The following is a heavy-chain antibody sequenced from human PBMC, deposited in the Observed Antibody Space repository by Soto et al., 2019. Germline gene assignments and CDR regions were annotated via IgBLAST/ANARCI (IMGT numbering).Heavy chain of an antibody. V-gene: IGHV1-69*13. J-gene: IGHJ4*02. D-gene: IGHD6-19*01. CDR1: GGTFSSYA. CDR2: IIPIFGTA. Sequence: SVKVSCKASGGTFSSYAISWVRQAPGQGLEWMGGIIPIFGTANYAQKFQGRVTITADESTSTAYMELSSLRSEDTAVYYCSGRAGRGFSVHFDHWGQGTLVTVSS. CDR3: SGRAGRGFSVHFDH.